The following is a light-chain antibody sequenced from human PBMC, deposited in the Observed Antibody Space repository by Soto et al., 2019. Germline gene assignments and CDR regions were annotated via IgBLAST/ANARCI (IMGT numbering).Light chain of an antibody. V-gene: IGKV3-20*01. J-gene: IGKJ1*01. CDR1: QSVRSSY. CDR3: QQYGGSPT. CDR2: DAS. Sequence: EIVLTQSPGTLSLSPGERATLSCRASQSVRSSYLAWYQQKPGQPPRLLIYDASNRATGVPDRFSGSGSGTDFTLAISRLEPEDFAVYYCQQYGGSPTFGLGTKVEIK.